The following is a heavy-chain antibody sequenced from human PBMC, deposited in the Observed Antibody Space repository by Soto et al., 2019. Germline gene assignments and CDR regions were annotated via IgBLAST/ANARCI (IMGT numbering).Heavy chain of an antibody. CDR1: GVSISNSSYY. CDR2: IYYSGIT. J-gene: IGHJ4*02. Sequence: SETLSLTCTVSGVSISNSSYYWGWIRRPPGKGLEWIGTIYYSGITYYNPSLKSRVTISVDTSKNQFSLKLTSVTAADTAVYYCARHGSNWGQGTLVTVYS. CDR3: ARHGSN. V-gene: IGHV4-39*01.